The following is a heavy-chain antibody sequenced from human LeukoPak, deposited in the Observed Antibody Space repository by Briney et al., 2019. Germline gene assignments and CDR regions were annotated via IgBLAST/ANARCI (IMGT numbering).Heavy chain of an antibody. CDR2: IRGNGDTA. CDR1: GFTFSSIA. V-gene: IGHV3-23*01. J-gene: IGHJ4*02. Sequence: PGGSLRLSCAASGFTFSSIAMTWVRQAPGKGLEWVSTIRGNGDTAYNADSVRGRFAISRDDSKNALFLQMNSLRLEDTAVYYCAHISSSWPDYWGQGTLVTVSS. CDR3: AHISSSWPDY. D-gene: IGHD6-13*01.